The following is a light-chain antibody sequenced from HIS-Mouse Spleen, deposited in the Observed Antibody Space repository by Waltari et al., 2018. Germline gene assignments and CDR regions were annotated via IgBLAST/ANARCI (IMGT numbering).Light chain of an antibody. CDR1: SPNIGSGYD. Sequence: QSVLTQPPSVSGAPGQRVTIPCTGSSPNIGSGYDVHWYQPLPGTAPKLLIYGNSNRPSGVPDRFSGSKSGTSASLAITGLQAEDEADYYCQSYDSSLSGVVFGGGTKLTVL. J-gene: IGLJ2*01. CDR3: QSYDSSLSGVV. CDR2: GNS. V-gene: IGLV1-40*01.